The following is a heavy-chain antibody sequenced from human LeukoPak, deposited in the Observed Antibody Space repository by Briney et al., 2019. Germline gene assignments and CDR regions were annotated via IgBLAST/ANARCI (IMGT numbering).Heavy chain of an antibody. CDR3: TTDTWYSAGH. CDR2: IKKDGSEK. V-gene: IGHV3-7*01. Sequence: GGSLRLSCTASGVIFGGSWMAWIRQAPGKGLEWVAIIKKDGSEKYYVYSMKGRFTISRDNAKNSLFLQMNSLRAEDTAIYYCTTDTWYSAGHWGQGALLTVSS. D-gene: IGHD2-15*01. CDR1: GVIFGGSW. J-gene: IGHJ4*02.